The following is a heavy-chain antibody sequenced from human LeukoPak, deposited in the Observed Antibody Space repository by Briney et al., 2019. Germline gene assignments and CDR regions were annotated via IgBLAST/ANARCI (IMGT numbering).Heavy chain of an antibody. D-gene: IGHD1-26*01. CDR2: ISSNGGIT. J-gene: IGHJ2*01. Sequence: WGSLRLSCAASGFTFRNYAMHWVRQAPGKGLEYVSAISSNGGITYYANSVKGRFTISRDNSKNTLYLQMGSLRAEDMAVYYCAREWEHARYWYFDLWGRGTLVTVSS. CDR1: GFTFRNYA. CDR3: AREWEHARYWYFDL. V-gene: IGHV3-64*01.